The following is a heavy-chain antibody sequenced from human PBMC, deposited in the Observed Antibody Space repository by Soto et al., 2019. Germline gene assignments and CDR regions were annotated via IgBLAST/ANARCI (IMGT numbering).Heavy chain of an antibody. Sequence: VGSLRLSCAASGFTFSSYGMHWVRQAPGKGLEWVAVISYDGSNKYYADSVKGRFTISRDNSKNTLYLQMNSLRAEDTAVYYCAFGYSRRWYDIYYGMDVWGQGTTVTVSS. V-gene: IGHV3-30*03. CDR2: ISYDGSNK. J-gene: IGHJ6*02. D-gene: IGHD6-13*01. CDR1: GFTFSSYG. CDR3: AFGYSRRWYDIYYGMDV.